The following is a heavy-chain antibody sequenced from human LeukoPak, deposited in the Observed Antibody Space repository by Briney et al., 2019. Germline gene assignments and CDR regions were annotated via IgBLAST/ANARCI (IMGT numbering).Heavy chain of an antibody. CDR3: ARDRDPAAERHYCYYGMDV. V-gene: IGHV3-11*01. D-gene: IGHD1-1*01. Sequence: PGGSLRLSCAASGFTFSDYYMSWIRQAPGKGLEWVSYISSSGSTIYYADSVKGRFTISRDNAKNSLYLQMNSLRAEDTAVYYCARDRDPAAERHYCYYGMDVWGQGTTVTVSS. CDR2: ISSSGSTI. J-gene: IGHJ6*02. CDR1: GFTFSDYY.